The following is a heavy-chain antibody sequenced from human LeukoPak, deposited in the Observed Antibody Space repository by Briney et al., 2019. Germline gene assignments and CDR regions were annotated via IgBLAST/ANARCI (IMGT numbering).Heavy chain of an antibody. CDR2: IYYSGST. V-gene: IGHV4-39*07. Sequence: SETLSLTCTVSGGSISSSSYYWGWIRQPPGKGLEWSGSIYYSGSTYYTPSLKSRATISVDTSKNQFSLKLSSVTAADTAVYYCARDSSSWYSGHGGGFDPWGQGTLVTVSS. D-gene: IGHD6-13*01. CDR3: ARDSSSWYSGHGGGFDP. CDR1: GGSISSSSYY. J-gene: IGHJ5*02.